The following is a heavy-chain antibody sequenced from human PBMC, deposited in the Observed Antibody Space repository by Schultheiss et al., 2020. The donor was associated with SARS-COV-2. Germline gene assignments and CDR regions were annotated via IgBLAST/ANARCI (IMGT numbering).Heavy chain of an antibody. CDR2: ISAYNGNT. CDR1: GYTFTSYG. D-gene: IGHD1-26*01. V-gene: IGHV1-18*01. CDR3: ASPTDVKKVGATTRYYYYYGMDV. J-gene: IGHJ6*02. Sequence: ASVKVSCKASGYTFTSYGISWVRQAPGQGLEWMGWISAYNGNTNYAQKLQGRVTMTTDTSTSTAYMELRSLRSDDTAVYYCASPTDVKKVGATTRYYYYYGMDVWGQGTTVTVSS.